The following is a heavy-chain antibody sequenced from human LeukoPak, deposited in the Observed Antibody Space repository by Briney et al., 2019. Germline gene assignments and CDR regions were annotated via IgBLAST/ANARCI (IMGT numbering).Heavy chain of an antibody. D-gene: IGHD6-13*01. CDR2: TYYRSKWYN. J-gene: IGHJ6*02. CDR1: GDSVSSYSVA. Sequence: SQTLSLTCAISGDSVSSYSVAWNWIRQSPSRGLEWLGRTYYRSKWYNDYAISVQSRITINPDTSKNQCSLQLNSVTPEDTAVYYCTRGWAGNYYYYGTDVWGQGTTVTVSS. V-gene: IGHV6-1*01. CDR3: TRGWAGNYYYYGTDV.